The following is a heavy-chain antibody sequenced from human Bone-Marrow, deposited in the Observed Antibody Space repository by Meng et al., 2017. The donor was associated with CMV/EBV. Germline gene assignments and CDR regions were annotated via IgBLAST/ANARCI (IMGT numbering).Heavy chain of an antibody. D-gene: IGHD2-2*01. CDR3: ARSKVVPALYYFDY. CDR1: GFTFDDYG. V-gene: IGHV3-20*04. J-gene: IGHJ4*02. Sequence: GGSLRLSCAASGFTFDDYGMSWVRQAPGKGLEWVSGINWNGGSTGYADSVKGRFTISRDNAKNSLYLQMNSLRAEDTALYYCARSKVVPALYYFDYWGQGTLVTVSS. CDR2: INWNGGST.